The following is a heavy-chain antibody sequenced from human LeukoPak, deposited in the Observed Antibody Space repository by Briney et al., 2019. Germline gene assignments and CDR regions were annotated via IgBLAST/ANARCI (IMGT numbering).Heavy chain of an antibody. D-gene: IGHD5-12*01. V-gene: IGHV3-7*03. CDR1: GFTFSSYW. J-gene: IGHJ6*02. CDR3: ARGHAMYSGYDLFSNYYYYYGMDV. CDR2: IKQDASEK. Sequence: GGSLRLSCAASGFTFSSYWMSWVRQAPGKGLEWVANIKQDASEKYYVDSVKGRFTISRDNAKNSLYLQMDSLRAEDTAVYYCARGHAMYSGYDLFSNYYYYYGMDVWGQGTTVTVSS.